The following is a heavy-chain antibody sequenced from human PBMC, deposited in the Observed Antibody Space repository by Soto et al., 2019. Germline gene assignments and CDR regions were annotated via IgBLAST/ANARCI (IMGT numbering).Heavy chain of an antibody. CDR1: GRSLSGYY. Sequence: SETLSLTRAVDGRSLSGYYWSWSHQPPWKGLEWIGEINHSGSTNYNPSLKSRVTISFDASKNQISLQVRSATAADAAVYYCARDLKEYCSDGKCNWFDPWGQGTLVTVS. D-gene: IGHD2-15*01. CDR2: INHSGST. J-gene: IGHJ5*02. V-gene: IGHV4-34*01. CDR3: ARDLKEYCSDGKCNWFDP.